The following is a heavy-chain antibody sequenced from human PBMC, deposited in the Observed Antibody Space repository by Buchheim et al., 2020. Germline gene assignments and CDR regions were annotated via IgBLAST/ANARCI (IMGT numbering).Heavy chain of an antibody. V-gene: IGHV3-30-3*01. CDR1: GFTFSSYA. J-gene: IGHJ6*02. D-gene: IGHD3-10*01. CDR3: ARDREYGMDV. Sequence: QVQLVESGGGVVQPGRSLRLSCAASGFTFSSYAMHWVRQAPGKGLEWVAVISYDGSNKYYADSVKVRFTISRDNSKNTLYLQMNSLRAEDTAVYYCARDREYGMDVWGQGTT. CDR2: ISYDGSNK.